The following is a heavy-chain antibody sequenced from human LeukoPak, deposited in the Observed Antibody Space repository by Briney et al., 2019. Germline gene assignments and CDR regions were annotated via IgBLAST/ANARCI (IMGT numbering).Heavy chain of an antibody. Sequence: ASVKVPCKASGYTFTSYYMHWVRQAPGQGLEWMGIINPSGGSTSYAQKFQGRVTMTRDTSTSTVYMELSSLRSEDTAVYYCARGSDSSGWYLTLSYFDYWGQGTLVTVSS. CDR2: INPSGGST. CDR1: GYTFTSYY. J-gene: IGHJ4*02. D-gene: IGHD6-19*01. CDR3: ARGSDSSGWYLTLSYFDY. V-gene: IGHV1-46*01.